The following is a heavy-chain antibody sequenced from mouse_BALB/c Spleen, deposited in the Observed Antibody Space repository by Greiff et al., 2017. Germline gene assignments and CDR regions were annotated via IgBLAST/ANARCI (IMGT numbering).Heavy chain of an antibody. CDR3: ARECYGNYHAMDY. D-gene: IGHD2-1*01. CDR2: INPSTGYT. J-gene: IGHJ4*01. CDR1: GYTFTSYW. Sequence: QVQLQQSGAELAKPGASVKMSCKASGYTFTSYWMHWVKQRPGQGLEWIGYINPSTGYTEYNQKFKDKATLTADKSSSTAYMQLSSLTSEDSAVYYCARECYGNYHAMDYWGQGTSVTVSS. V-gene: IGHV1-7*01.